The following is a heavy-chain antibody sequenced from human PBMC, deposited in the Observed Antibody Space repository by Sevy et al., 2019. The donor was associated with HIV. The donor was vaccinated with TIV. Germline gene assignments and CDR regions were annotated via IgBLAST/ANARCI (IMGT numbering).Heavy chain of an antibody. J-gene: IGHJ6*02. Sequence: GGSLRLSCAASGFTFNTYAMHWVRQAPGKGLEWVAIISYDGTNKYYPDSVKGRFTISRDNPKNTLYLQMDNLEADETAVYYCARAYFGSGSYYKKDYYAMDVWGQGTTVTVSS. V-gene: IGHV3-30-3*01. CDR1: GFTFNTYA. CDR3: ARAYFGSGSYYKKDYYAMDV. CDR2: ISYDGTNK. D-gene: IGHD3-10*01.